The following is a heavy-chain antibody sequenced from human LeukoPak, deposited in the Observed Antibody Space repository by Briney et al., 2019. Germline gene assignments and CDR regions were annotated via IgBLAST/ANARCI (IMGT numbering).Heavy chain of an antibody. V-gene: IGHV3-33*06. CDR2: IWYDGSDT. CDR1: GFSITNYG. Sequence: GRSLRLSCEVSGFSITNYGMHWVRQAAGRGLEWLGVIWYDGSDTFYGDSVKGRVTISRDTSRNTVYLQINTLRVEDSAVYFCAKDLGRRFLEWFLAHWGQGTLVTVST. J-gene: IGHJ4*02. D-gene: IGHD3-3*01. CDR3: AKDLGRRFLEWFLAH.